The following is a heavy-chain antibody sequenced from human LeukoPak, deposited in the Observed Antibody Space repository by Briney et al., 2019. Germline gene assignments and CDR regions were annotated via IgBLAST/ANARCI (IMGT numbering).Heavy chain of an antibody. V-gene: IGHV4-39*07. J-gene: IGHJ6*03. CDR3: ARERAIRESSGWEKGPYYYYYMDV. CDR2: IYYSGNT. CDR1: GGSISSSSYY. Sequence: SETLSLTCTVSGGSISSSSYYWGWIRQPPGKGLEWIGSIYYSGNTYYNPSLKSRVTISVDTSKNQFSLKLSSVTAADTAVYYCARERAIRESSGWEKGPYYYYYMDVWGKGTTVTISS. D-gene: IGHD6-19*01.